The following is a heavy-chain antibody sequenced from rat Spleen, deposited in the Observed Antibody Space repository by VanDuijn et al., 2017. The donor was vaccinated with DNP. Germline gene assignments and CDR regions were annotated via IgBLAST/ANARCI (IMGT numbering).Heavy chain of an antibody. V-gene: IGHV1-43*01. J-gene: IGHJ3*01. CDR1: GYTFTTYY. Sequence: QVQLRQSGAEPAKPGSSVKISCKASGYTFTTYYISWIKQTTGQGLDYIGYINTGSGGTNYNEKFRGKATLIVGKSSSTAFMQLSSLTPDDSAVYYCARGSDGVWFANWGQGTLVTVSS. D-gene: IGHD4-3*01. CDR2: INTGSGGT. CDR3: ARGSDGVWFAN.